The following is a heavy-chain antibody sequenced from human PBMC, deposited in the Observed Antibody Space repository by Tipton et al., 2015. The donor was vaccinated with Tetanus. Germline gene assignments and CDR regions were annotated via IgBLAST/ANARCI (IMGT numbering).Heavy chain of an antibody. CDR3: ARQRYYDSSGSDIINWFDP. CDR2: IYYSGST. Sequence: TLSLTCTVSGGSISSSSYYWGWIRQPPGKGLEWIGSIYYSGSTYYNPSLKSRVTISVDTSKNQFSLKLSSVTAADTAVYYCARQRYYDSSGSDIINWFDPWGQGTLVTVSS. CDR1: GGSISSSSYY. J-gene: IGHJ5*02. V-gene: IGHV4-39*01. D-gene: IGHD3-22*01.